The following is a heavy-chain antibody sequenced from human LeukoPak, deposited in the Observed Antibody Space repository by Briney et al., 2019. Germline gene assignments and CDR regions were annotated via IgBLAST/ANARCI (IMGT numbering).Heavy chain of an antibody. V-gene: IGHV1-2*06. Sequence: GASVKVSCKASGYTFTVYYMYWVRKAPGQGLERMGRINPNSGDTDYAQNFQGRVTMTRDTSISTAYMELTNLRSDDTAVYYCARGYCSGGTCYLVENWFDPWGQGTLVTVSS. CDR3: ARGYCSGGTCYLVENWFDP. CDR2: INPNSGDT. J-gene: IGHJ5*02. D-gene: IGHD2-15*01. CDR1: GYTFTVYY.